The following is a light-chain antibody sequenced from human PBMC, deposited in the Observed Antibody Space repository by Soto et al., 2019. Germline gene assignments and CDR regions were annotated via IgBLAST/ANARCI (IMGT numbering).Light chain of an antibody. CDR2: DVN. J-gene: IGLJ1*01. CDR1: SSVIGAYNY. V-gene: IGLV2-14*03. Sequence: QSVLTQPASVSGSPGQSIAISCTGASSVIGAYNYVSWHQQHPGKAPKLMIYDVNNRPSGVSDRFSGSKSGYTASLTISGLQAEDEAEYYCISYTTSGTYVFGTGTKVTVL. CDR3: ISYTTSGTYV.